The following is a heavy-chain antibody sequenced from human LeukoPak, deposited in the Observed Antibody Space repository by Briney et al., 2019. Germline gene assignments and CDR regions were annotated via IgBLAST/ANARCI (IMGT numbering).Heavy chain of an antibody. D-gene: IGHD2-15*01. V-gene: IGHV3-43D*03. CDR3: AKDIAGYLDY. J-gene: IGHJ4*02. CDR2: ISWDGGST. CDR1: GFTFSSYA. Sequence: GGSLRLSCAASGFTFSSYAMSWVRQAPGKGLEWVSLISWDGGSTYYADSVKGRFTISRDNSKNSLYLQMNSLRAEDTALYYCAKDIAGYLDYWGQGTLVTVSS.